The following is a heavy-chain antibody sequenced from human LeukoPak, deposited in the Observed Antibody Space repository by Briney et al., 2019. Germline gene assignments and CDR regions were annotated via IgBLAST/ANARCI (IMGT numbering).Heavy chain of an antibody. CDR1: GYTFTGYY. Sequence: GASVKVSCKASGYTFTGYYMHWVRQAPGQGLEWMGWINPNSGGTNYAQKFQGRVTMTRDTSISTAYMELSRLGSDDTAAYYCARTHYDSSGYYSVQLFDYWGQGTLVTVSS. V-gene: IGHV1-2*02. D-gene: IGHD3-22*01. CDR2: INPNSGGT. CDR3: ARTHYDSSGYYSVQLFDY. J-gene: IGHJ4*02.